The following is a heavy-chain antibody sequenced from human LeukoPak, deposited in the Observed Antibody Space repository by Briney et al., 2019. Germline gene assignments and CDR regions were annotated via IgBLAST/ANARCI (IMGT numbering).Heavy chain of an antibody. V-gene: IGHV3-74*01. CDR3: AAKGNGYTGIYVFVH. CDR2: INTDGSSR. D-gene: IGHD1-26*01. Sequence: GGSLRLSCAASGFNFSTSWMNWVRQAPGKGLVCVSRINTDGSSRSYADSVKGRFTISRDTSDNTLNLQMNGLGAEDSAVYYCAAKGNGYTGIYVFVHWGQGTLVTVSA. J-gene: IGHJ4*02. CDR1: GFNFSTSW.